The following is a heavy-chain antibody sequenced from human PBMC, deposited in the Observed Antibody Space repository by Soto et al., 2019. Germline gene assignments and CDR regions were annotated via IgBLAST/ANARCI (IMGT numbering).Heavy chain of an antibody. D-gene: IGHD2-15*01. CDR1: GFSLSTSGVG. CDR2: IYWDDDR. V-gene: IGHV2-5*02. CDR3: ARRRVGDGSGWDVGVLAY. Sequence: QITLKESGPTRVKPTQTLALTCNFSGFSLSTSGVGVGWIRQPPGKALECLGIIYWDDDRRYSPSLKNRLTLTKDTSKNEVVLIMTNMDPDDTGTYYCARRRVGDGSGWDVGVLAYWGQGFLVTVSS. J-gene: IGHJ4*02.